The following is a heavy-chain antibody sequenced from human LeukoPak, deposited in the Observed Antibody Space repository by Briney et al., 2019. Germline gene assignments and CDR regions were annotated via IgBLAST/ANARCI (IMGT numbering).Heavy chain of an antibody. CDR1: GFTFDDYG. D-gene: IGHD3-9*01. Sequence: GGSLRLSCAASGFTFDDYGMSWVRQAPGKGLEWVSGINWNGGSTGYADSVKGRFTISRDNAKNSLYLQMNSLRAEDTALYYCARDFNVLRYLDWLSGFDYWGQGTLVTVSS. J-gene: IGHJ4*02. CDR2: INWNGGST. V-gene: IGHV3-20*04. CDR3: ARDFNVLRYLDWLSGFDY.